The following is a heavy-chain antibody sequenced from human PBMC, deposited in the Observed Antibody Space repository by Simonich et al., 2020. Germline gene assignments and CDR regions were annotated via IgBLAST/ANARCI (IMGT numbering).Heavy chain of an antibody. CDR2: ISAYNGNT. D-gene: IGHD2-15*01. CDR3: ARASRGTWWYYYFDY. J-gene: IGHJ4*02. V-gene: IGHV1-18*01. CDR1: GYTFTSYG. Sequence: QVQLVQSGAEVKKPGASVKVSCKASGYTFTSYGISWVRQAPGQGLEGMGWISAYNGNTNDEQKLQGRVTMTTDTSTSTAYMELRSLRSDDTAVYYCARASRGTWWYYYFDYWGQGTLVTVSS.